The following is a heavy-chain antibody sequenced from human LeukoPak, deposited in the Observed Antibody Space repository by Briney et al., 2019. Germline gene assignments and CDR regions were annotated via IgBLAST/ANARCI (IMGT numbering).Heavy chain of an antibody. CDR2: ISSSGSTI. J-gene: IGHJ4*02. Sequence: GGSLRLSCAASGFTFSDYYMSWIRQAPGKGLEWVSYISSSGSTIYYADSVKGRFTISRDNAKNSLYLQMNSLRAEDTAVYYCARVPIRYCSSTSCYTDLYYFDYWGQGTLVTVS. CDR1: GFTFSDYY. V-gene: IGHV3-11*04. CDR3: ARVPIRYCSSTSCYTDLYYFDY. D-gene: IGHD2-2*02.